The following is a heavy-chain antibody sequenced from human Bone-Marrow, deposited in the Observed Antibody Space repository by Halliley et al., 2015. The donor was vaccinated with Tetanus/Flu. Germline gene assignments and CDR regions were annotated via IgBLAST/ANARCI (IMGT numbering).Heavy chain of an antibody. CDR3: ARGEGSFDL. J-gene: IGHJ4*02. Sequence: KGLEWVSGIDWSSSRTGYADPVKGRFTISRDKAKNALYLQMSSLRAEDTALYYCARGEGSFDLWGQGTLVTVSS. CDR2: IDWSSSRT. D-gene: IGHD2-21*01. V-gene: IGHV3-20*03.